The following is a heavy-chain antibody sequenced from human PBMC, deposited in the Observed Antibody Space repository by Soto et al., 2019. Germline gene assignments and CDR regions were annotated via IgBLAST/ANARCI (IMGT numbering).Heavy chain of an antibody. J-gene: IGHJ6*02. Sequence: EVQLVESGGGLVQPGGSLRLSCAASGFTFSSYSMNWVRQAPGKGLEWVSYISSSSSTIYYADSVKGRFTISRDNAKNALYPQMNSLRDDDTAVYYCARDLRYCSSTSCYYYYYYGMDVWGQGTTVTVSS. D-gene: IGHD2-2*01. CDR3: ARDLRYCSSTSCYYYYYYGMDV. V-gene: IGHV3-48*02. CDR2: ISSSSSTI. CDR1: GFTFSSYS.